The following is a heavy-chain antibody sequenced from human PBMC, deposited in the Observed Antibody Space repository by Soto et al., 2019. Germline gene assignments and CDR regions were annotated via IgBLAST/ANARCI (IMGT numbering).Heavy chain of an antibody. CDR1: GFSLSTSGVG. D-gene: IGHD3-9*01. V-gene: IGHV2-5*02. CDR2: IYWDDDK. Sequence: QITLKESGPPLVKPTQTLTLTCTFSGFSLSTSGVGVGWIRQPPGKALEWLALIYWDDDKRYSPSLKSRLTITKDTSKNQVVLTMTNMDPVDTATYYCAHSGVLTGYYFGYYYYGMDVWGQGTTVTVSS. J-gene: IGHJ6*02. CDR3: AHSGVLTGYYFGYYYYGMDV.